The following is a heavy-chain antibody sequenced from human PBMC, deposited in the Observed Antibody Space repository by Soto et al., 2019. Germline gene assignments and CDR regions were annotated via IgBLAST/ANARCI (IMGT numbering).Heavy chain of an antibody. Sequence: SETLSLTCTVSGGSISSSSYYWGWIRQPPGKGLEWIGSIYYSGSTYYNPSLKSRVTISVDTSKNQFSLKLSSVTAADTAVYYCASEDYYDSSGYYDYWGQGTLVTVSS. CDR1: GGSISSSSYY. D-gene: IGHD3-22*01. CDR3: ASEDYYDSSGYYDY. V-gene: IGHV4-39*01. CDR2: IYYSGST. J-gene: IGHJ4*02.